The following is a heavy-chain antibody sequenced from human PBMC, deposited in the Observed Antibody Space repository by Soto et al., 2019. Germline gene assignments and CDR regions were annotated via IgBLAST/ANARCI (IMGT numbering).Heavy chain of an antibody. V-gene: IGHV4-4*02. D-gene: IGHD2-2*01. CDR3: ARDDHIVVVPTSLGAMDV. J-gene: IGHJ6*02. CDR1: GGSISSNKW. CDR2: IYHSGST. Sequence: ASETLSLTCAVYGGSISSNKWWSWVRQPPGKGLEWIGEIYHSGSTNYNPSLKSRVTISLDKSKNQFSLKLTSVTAADSAVYYCARDDHIVVVPTSLGAMDVWGQGTTVTVSS.